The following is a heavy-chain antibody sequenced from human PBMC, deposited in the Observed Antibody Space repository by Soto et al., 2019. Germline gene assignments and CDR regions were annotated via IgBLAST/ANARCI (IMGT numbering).Heavy chain of an antibody. CDR3: ESASESSGYFYY. CDR1: GFTVSSNY. D-gene: IGHD3-22*01. V-gene: IGHV3-53*01. Sequence: PGGSLRLSCAASGFTVSSNYMSWVRQAPGKGLEWVSVIYSGGSTYYADSVKGRFTVSRDNSKNTVYLQMNSLRAEDTAVYYCESASESSGYFYYWGQGTLVTVSS. CDR2: IYSGGST. J-gene: IGHJ4*02.